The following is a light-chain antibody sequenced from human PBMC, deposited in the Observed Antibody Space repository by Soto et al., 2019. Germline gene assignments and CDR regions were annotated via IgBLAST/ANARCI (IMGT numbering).Light chain of an antibody. CDR3: QQYNTYPT. CDR1: QSISSW. Sequence: DIQMTQSPSTLSASVGDRVIITCRASQSISSWLAWYQQKPGKAPKRLIYKASSLESGVPSRFSGSGSGTEFTLTISSLQPDDFATYYCQQYNTYPTFGQGTKVEIK. J-gene: IGKJ1*01. V-gene: IGKV1-5*03. CDR2: KAS.